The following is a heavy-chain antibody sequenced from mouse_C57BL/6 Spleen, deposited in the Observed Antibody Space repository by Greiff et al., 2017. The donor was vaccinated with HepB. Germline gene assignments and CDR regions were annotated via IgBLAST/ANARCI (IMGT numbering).Heavy chain of an antibody. CDR2: INPNNGGT. CDR1: GYTFTDYN. D-gene: IGHD1-1*01. J-gene: IGHJ4*01. CDR3: ARGSRRFYAMDY. Sequence: EVQLQQSGPELVKPGASVKIPCKASGYTFTDYNMDWVKQSHGKSLEWIGEINPNNGGTIYNQKFKGKATLNVDKSSNTAYMELRSLTAENTAVYYFARGSRRFYAMDYWGQGTSVTVSS. V-gene: IGHV1-18*01.